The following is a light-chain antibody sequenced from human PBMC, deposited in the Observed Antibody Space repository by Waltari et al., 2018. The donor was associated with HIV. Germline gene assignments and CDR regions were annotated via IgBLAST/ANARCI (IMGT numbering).Light chain of an antibody. CDR1: QGIRTW. J-gene: IGKJ5*01. CDR3: QQYNSYPS. Sequence: DIHMTQSPSTLSAFVGDRVTITCRASQGIRTWLAWYQQKPGKAPKLLIHKASVLENGVSSRFSVSRFGTDFTLIIDSLEPDDFATYYCQQYNSYPSFGQGTRLEMK. CDR2: KAS. V-gene: IGKV1-5*03.